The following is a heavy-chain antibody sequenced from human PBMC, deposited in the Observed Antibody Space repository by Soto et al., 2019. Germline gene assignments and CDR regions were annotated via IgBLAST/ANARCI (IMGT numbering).Heavy chain of an antibody. CDR3: AKGGSLTGYFTYDY. D-gene: IGHD3-9*01. J-gene: IGHJ4*02. CDR2: ISASGDST. CDR1: GFTLSNYA. V-gene: IGHV3-23*01. Sequence: EVQLLESGGGLVQPGGSLRLSWETSGFTLSNYAMNWVRQSPGKGLEWVSSISASGDSTYYPESVKGRFTVSRDNSKNTLYLQIDSLRAEDTAVYYCAKGGSLTGYFTYDYWGQGALVTVSS.